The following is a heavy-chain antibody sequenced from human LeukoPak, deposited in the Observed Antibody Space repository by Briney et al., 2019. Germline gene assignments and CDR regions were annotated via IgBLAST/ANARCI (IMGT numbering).Heavy chain of an antibody. CDR1: GFTFDDYA. Sequence: GGSLRLSCAASGFTFDDYAMYWVRQTPGKGLEWVSGISWNSGSIGYADSVKGRFTISRDNAKNSLYLQMNSLRAEDTALYYCAKMMGVAVAGFFDYWGQGTLVTVSS. CDR2: ISWNSGSI. J-gene: IGHJ4*02. V-gene: IGHV3-9*01. CDR3: AKMMGVAVAGFFDY. D-gene: IGHD6-19*01.